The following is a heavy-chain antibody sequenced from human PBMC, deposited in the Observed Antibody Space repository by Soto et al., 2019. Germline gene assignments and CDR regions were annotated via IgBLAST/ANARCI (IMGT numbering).Heavy chain of an antibody. CDR1: GFTFSTYT. V-gene: IGHV3-21*01. D-gene: IGHD3-10*01. J-gene: IGHJ3*02. Sequence: PGGSLRLSCSASGFTFSTYTMNWVRQAPGKGLEWVSSISAGSRSIYYTDSLKGRSTVSRDNSKNSLYLQINSLKADDTAVYYCARSTPGNPFDIWGQGTMVTVS. CDR2: ISAGSRSI. CDR3: ARSTPGNPFDI.